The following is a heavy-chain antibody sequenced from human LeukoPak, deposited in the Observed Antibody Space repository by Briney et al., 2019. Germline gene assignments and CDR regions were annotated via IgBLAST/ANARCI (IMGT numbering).Heavy chain of an antibody. J-gene: IGHJ4*02. CDR1: GGSVSSGDNY. Sequence: SETLSLTCTVSGGSVSSGDNYWSWIRQPPGKGLEWIGYIYYSGSTYYNPSLKSRVTISVDPSKNQFSLRLSSVTAADTAVYYCARSTCYYDSSTYIPDYWGQGTLVTVSS. V-gene: IGHV4-30-4*01. CDR3: ARSTCYYDSSTYIPDY. D-gene: IGHD3-22*01. CDR2: IYYSGST.